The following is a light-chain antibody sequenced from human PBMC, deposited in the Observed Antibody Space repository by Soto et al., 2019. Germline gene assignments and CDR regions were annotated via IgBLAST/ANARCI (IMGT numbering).Light chain of an antibody. CDR1: QTIPSC. J-gene: IGKJ1*01. V-gene: IGKV1-5*03. Sequence: DSQMTQYPSTLSGSVGDRVTSTCRASQTIPSCLAWYHQTPGKPPKLLIYRASTFKSGAPSRFSGSRSGTEFTPTIRTLQPDAFAPYYCQHYNSYSQAFGQGTTVDI. CDR2: RAS. CDR3: QHYNSYSQA.